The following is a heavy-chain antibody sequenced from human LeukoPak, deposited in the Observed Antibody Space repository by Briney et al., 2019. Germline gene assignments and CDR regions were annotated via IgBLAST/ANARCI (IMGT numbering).Heavy chain of an antibody. Sequence: QTLSLTCAISLDSVSSNIAAWSWIRHSPTRGLEWLGRKYYRSKRSNHYAVSVKSRITINPDTSKNQYSLQLNSVTPEDTAVYYCGRAVAGMFDYWGQGTLVSVSS. V-gene: IGHV6-1*01. CDR2: KYYRSKRSN. D-gene: IGHD6-19*01. J-gene: IGHJ4*02. CDR3: GRAVAGMFDY. CDR1: LDSVSSNIAA.